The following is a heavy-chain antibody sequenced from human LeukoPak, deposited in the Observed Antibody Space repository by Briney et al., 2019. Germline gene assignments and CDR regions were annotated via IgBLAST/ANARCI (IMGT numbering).Heavy chain of an antibody. Sequence: PGGSLRLSCTASGFTFGDYAMSWFRQAPGKGLEWVGFIRSKAYGGTTEYAASVKGRFTISRDDSKSIAYLQMNSLKTEDTAVYYCTRAYDYVWGSYRPAFDYWGQGTLVTVSS. CDR3: TRAYDYVWGSYRPAFDY. CDR2: IRSKAYGGTT. J-gene: IGHJ4*02. CDR1: GFTFGDYA. V-gene: IGHV3-49*03. D-gene: IGHD3-16*02.